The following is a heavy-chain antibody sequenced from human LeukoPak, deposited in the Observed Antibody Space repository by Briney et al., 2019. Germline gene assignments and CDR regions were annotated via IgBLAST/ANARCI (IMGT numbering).Heavy chain of an antibody. Sequence: GGSLRLSCSASGFPFSSYAMHWVRQAPGKGLVWVSRINSDGSTTIYADSVKGRFTISRDNAKNTLYLQMNSLRAEDTAVYYCARGLVAGTWYFDLWGRGTLVTVSS. CDR1: GFPFSSYA. D-gene: IGHD6-19*01. J-gene: IGHJ2*01. V-gene: IGHV3-74*01. CDR2: INSDGSTT. CDR3: ARGLVAGTWYFDL.